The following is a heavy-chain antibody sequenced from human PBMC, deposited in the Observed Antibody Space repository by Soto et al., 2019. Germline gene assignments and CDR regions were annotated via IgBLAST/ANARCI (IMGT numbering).Heavy chain of an antibody. Sequence: QLHLVQSGAVVKKPGASVTVSCSASGYPVTAYYMHWVRQAPGRGLEWMGGINPATGAAKYTQTFRGRVTMARDTSTSTVFMEPSGLTSGDTAVFYGARGGGVGVAGSAAFDMWGQGTLVTVSS. CDR1: GYPVTAYY. CDR2: INPATGAA. V-gene: IGHV1-2*02. D-gene: IGHD3-3*01. CDR3: ARGGGVGVAGSAAFDM. J-gene: IGHJ3*02.